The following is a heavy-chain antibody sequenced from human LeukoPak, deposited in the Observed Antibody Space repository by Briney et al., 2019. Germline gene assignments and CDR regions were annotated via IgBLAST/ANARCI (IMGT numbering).Heavy chain of an antibody. V-gene: IGHV1-2*02. CDR1: GYTFTGYY. D-gene: IGHD1-7*01. J-gene: IGHJ4*02. CDR2: INPNSGGT. Sequence: ASVKVSCKASGYTFTGYYMHWVRQAPGQGLEWMGWINPNSGGTNYAQKFQGRVTMTRDTSISTAYMELSRLRSDDTAVYYCAKVDNWHYQRVDYWGQGTLVTVSS. CDR3: AKVDNWHYQRVDY.